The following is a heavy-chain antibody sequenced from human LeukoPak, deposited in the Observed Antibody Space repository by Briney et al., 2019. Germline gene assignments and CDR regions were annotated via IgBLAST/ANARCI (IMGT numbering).Heavy chain of an antibody. CDR2: ISDYNGNA. CDR3: ARAMAVAEAGDY. D-gene: IGHD6-19*01. CDR1: GGTFSSFA. J-gene: IGHJ4*02. Sequence: ASVKVSCKASGGTFSSFAISWVRQAPGQGLEWMGWISDYNGNAIYAQRLQGRVTMTTDTSTSTAYMELRTLRSDDTAVYYCARAMAVAEAGDYWGQGTLVTVSS. V-gene: IGHV1-18*01.